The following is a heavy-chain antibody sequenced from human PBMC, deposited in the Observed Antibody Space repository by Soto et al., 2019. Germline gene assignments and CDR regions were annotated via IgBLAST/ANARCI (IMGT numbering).Heavy chain of an antibody. CDR1: GGSISSYY. J-gene: IGHJ4*02. CDR2: IYYSGST. CDR3: ARGGYFDWSPPGY. Sequence: SETLSLTCTVSGGSISSYYWSWIRQPPGKGLEWIGYIYYSGSTNYNPPLKSRVTISVDTSKNQFSLKLSSVTAADTAVYYCARGGYFDWSPPGYWGQGTLVTVSS. V-gene: IGHV4-59*01. D-gene: IGHD3-9*01.